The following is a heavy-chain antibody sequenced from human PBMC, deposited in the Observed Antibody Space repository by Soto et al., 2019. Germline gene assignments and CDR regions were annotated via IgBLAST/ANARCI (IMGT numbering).Heavy chain of an antibody. Sequence: ASVKVSCTASGGTFSSYAISWVRQAPGQGLEWMGGIIPIFGTANYAQKFQGRVTITADESTSTAYMELSSLRSEDTAVYYCARDRGIAARRSYAFDIWGQGTMVTVSS. CDR2: IIPIFGTA. V-gene: IGHV1-69*13. D-gene: IGHD6-6*01. CDR1: GGTFSSYA. J-gene: IGHJ3*02. CDR3: ARDRGIAARRSYAFDI.